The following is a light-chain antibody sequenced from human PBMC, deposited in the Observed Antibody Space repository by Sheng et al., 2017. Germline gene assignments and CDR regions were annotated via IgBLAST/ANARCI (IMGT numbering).Light chain of an antibody. CDR2: AAS. J-gene: IGKJ1*01. Sequence: VIWVTQSPSLISASAGDKVSINCRVSQDIKDYSGWYQQKPGKAPELLIYAASRLNTGVPSRFSGSGYGTNFTLTISRLQSEDVAIYYCQQYYDFPRTFGQGT. V-gene: IGKV1D-8*01. CDR3: QQYYDFPRT. CDR1: QDIKDY.